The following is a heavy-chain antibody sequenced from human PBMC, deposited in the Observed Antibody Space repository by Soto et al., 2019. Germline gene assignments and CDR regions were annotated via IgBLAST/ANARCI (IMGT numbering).Heavy chain of an antibody. CDR3: AKAKATDGFYYYYGMDV. Sequence: GGSLRLSCAASGFTFSSYAMRWVRQAPGKGLEWVSAISGSGGSTYYADSVKGRFTISRDNSKNTLYLQMNSLRAEETAVYYCAKAKATDGFYYYYGMDVGGQGTTVTVSS. J-gene: IGHJ6*02. CDR1: GFTFSSYA. CDR2: ISGSGGST. V-gene: IGHV3-23*01.